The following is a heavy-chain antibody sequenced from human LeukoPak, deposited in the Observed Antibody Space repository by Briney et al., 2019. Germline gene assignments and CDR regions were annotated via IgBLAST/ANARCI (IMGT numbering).Heavy chain of an antibody. Sequence: GGSLRLSCAASGFTFSRYWMSWARQAPGKGLEWVANIKQDGSEKNYVDSVKGRFTISRDNAKNSLYLQMNSLRAEDTAVYYCARVLVSPKNYYYYGMDVWGQATTVTVSS. CDR2: IKQDGSEK. D-gene: IGHD2-2*01. CDR1: GFTFSRYW. CDR3: ARVLVSPKNYYYYGMDV. J-gene: IGHJ6*02. V-gene: IGHV3-7*04.